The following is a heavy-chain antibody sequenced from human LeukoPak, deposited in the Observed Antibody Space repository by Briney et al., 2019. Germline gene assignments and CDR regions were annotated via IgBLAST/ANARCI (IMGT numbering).Heavy chain of an antibody. J-gene: IGHJ4*02. CDR2: ISSGGSTI. D-gene: IGHD2-15*01. Sequence: PGGSLRLSCAASGFTFSDYYMSWIRQAPGKGLEWDSYISSGGSTIYYADSVEGRFTISRDNAKNSLYLQMNSLRAEDTAVYYCAREGSRYCSGGNCPFDSWGQGTLVTVSS. CDR1: GFTFSDYY. V-gene: IGHV3-11*01. CDR3: AREGSRYCSGGNCPFDS.